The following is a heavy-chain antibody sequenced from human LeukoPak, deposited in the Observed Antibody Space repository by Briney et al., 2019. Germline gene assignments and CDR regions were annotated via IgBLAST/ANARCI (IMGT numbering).Heavy chain of an antibody. J-gene: IGHJ4*02. D-gene: IGHD3-10*01. CDR3: ARDSILWFGELPSDY. CDR2: IYSGDTT. CDR1: GFTVSSNC. Sequence: GGSLRLSCAASGFTVSSNCMTWVRQAPGKGLEWVSLIYSGDTTYYADSVKGRFTISRDNSKNSLYLQMNSLRAEDTAVYYCARDSILWFGELPSDYWGQGTLVTVSS. V-gene: IGHV3-53*01.